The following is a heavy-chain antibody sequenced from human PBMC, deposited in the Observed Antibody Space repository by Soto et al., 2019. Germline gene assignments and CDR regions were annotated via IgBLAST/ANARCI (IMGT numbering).Heavy chain of an antibody. Sequence: EVKLVESGGGLVEPGGSLRLSCAASGFTFINAWMTWVRQAPGKGLEWVGRIKGEADGGTIDYAAPVTGRFAISRDDSRNTLSLQMNSLKAEDTAVYYCTTGAVDWNIVPAYYYTMDVWGRGTTVTVSS. CDR3: TTGAVDWNIVPAYYYTMDV. D-gene: IGHD1-1*01. CDR2: IKGEADGGTI. V-gene: IGHV3-15*01. CDR1: GFTFINAW. J-gene: IGHJ6*02.